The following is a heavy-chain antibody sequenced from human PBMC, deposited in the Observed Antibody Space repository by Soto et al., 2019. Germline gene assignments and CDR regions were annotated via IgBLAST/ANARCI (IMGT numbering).Heavy chain of an antibody. CDR1: GFTFSSYA. CDR3: AKRRGAGGHFDY. Sequence: GGSLRLSCAASGFTFSSYAMGWVRQGPGKGLEWVAVVSIGGSTHYADSVRGRFTISRDNSKNTLSLQMNSLTAEDTAVYFCAKRRGAGGHFDYWGQGALITVSS. J-gene: IGHJ4*02. CDR2: VSIGGST. V-gene: IGHV3-23*01. D-gene: IGHD2-15*01.